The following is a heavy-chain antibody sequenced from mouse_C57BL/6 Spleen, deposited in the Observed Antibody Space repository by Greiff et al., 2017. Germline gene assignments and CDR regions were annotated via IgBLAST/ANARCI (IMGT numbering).Heavy chain of an antibody. CDR2: IDPSDSYT. V-gene: IGHV1-50*01. CDR3: ARRGEGFAY. Sequence: QVQLQQPGAELVKPGASVKLSCKASGYTFTSYWMQWVKQRPGQGLEWIGEIDPSDSYTNYNQKFKGKATLTVDTSSSTAYMQLSSLTSEDSAVYYCARRGEGFAYWGKGTLVTVSA. J-gene: IGHJ3*01. CDR1: GYTFTSYW.